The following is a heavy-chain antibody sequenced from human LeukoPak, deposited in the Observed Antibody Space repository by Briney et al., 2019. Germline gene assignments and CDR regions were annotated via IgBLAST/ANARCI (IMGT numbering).Heavy chain of an antibody. D-gene: IGHD2-21*01. CDR1: GFTFSHYG. CDR3: ARALWLFHY. Sequence: GGSLRLSCAASGFTFSHYGMHWVRQAPGKGLEWVAVMWSDGTKKYYADSVKGRFTVSRDNAKNSLYLQMNSLRAEDTAVYYCARALWLFHYWGQGTLVTVSS. CDR2: MWSDGTKK. V-gene: IGHV3-33*01. J-gene: IGHJ4*02.